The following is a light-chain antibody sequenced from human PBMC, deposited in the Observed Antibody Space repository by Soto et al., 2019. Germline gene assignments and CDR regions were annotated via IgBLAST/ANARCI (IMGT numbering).Light chain of an antibody. Sequence: QSALTQPASVSGSPGQSITISCTGTSSDVGGYNYVSWYQQHPGTVPKLMIYDVSDRPSGVSNRFSGSKSGNTASLTISGLQAEDEADYYCSSYTSRNTLVFGGGTKVTVL. CDR3: SSYTSRNTLV. V-gene: IGLV2-14*03. CDR1: SSDVGGYNY. J-gene: IGLJ2*01. CDR2: DVS.